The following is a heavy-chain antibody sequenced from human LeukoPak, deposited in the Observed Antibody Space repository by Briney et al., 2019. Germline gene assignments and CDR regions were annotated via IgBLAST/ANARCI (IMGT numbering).Heavy chain of an antibody. Sequence: GGSLRLSCAASGFTFSSYAMSWVRQAPGKGLEWVSAISGSGGSTYYADSVKGRFTISRDNSKNTLYLQMNSLRAEDTAVYYCANSQRGRTSSSWFVVDYWGQGTLVTVSS. CDR3: ANSQRGRTSSSWFVVDY. CDR2: ISGSGGST. V-gene: IGHV3-23*01. D-gene: IGHD6-13*01. J-gene: IGHJ4*02. CDR1: GFTFSSYA.